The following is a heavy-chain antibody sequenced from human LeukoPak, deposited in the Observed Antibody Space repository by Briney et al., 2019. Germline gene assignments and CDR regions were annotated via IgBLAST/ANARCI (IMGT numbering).Heavy chain of an antibody. V-gene: IGHV1-24*01. CDR2: FDPEDGET. Sequence: ASVKVSCKVSGYTLTGLSMHWVRQAPGKGLEWMGGFDPEDGETIYAQRFQGRVTMTEDTSTDTAYMELSSLRSEDTAVYYCATAGYCSSTSCYGYYYYGMDVWGQGTTVTVSS. CDR1: GYTLTGLS. J-gene: IGHJ6*02. D-gene: IGHD2-2*01. CDR3: ATAGYCSSTSCYGYYYYGMDV.